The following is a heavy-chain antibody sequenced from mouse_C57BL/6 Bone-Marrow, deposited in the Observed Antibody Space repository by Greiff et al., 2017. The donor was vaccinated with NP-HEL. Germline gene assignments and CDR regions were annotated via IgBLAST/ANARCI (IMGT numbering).Heavy chain of an antibody. CDR2: IDPNSGGP. J-gene: IGHJ2*01. CDR3: AISWGNYPVLSLDY. D-gene: IGHD2-1*01. V-gene: IGHV1-72*01. CDR1: GYTFTSYW. Sequence: QVQLQQPGAELVKPGASVKLSCKASGYTFTSYWMHWVKQRPGRGLEWIGRIDPNSGGPKYNEKFKSKATLTVDKPSSTAYMQLSSLTSEHSAVYYGAISWGNYPVLSLDYWGQGTTLTVSS.